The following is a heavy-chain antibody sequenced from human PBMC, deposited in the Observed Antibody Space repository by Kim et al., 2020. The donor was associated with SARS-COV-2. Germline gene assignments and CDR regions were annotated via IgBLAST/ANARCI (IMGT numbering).Heavy chain of an antibody. Sequence: SETLSLTCAVSGGSFSGYYWNWIRQSPGKGLEWIGEINQSGSANYNPSLTSRVTLSINTSTTRFSLRLRSVTAADTGVYYCARGIYNLGSGTSYNALRFIPWGQGTLVTVSS. V-gene: IGHV4-34*01. D-gene: IGHD1-20*01. CDR1: GGSFSGYY. J-gene: IGHJ5*02. CDR3: ARGIYNLGSGTSYNALRFIP. CDR2: INQSGSA.